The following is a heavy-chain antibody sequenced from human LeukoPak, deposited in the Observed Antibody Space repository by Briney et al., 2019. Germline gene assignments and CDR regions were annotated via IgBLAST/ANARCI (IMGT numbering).Heavy chain of an antibody. D-gene: IGHD3-10*01. CDR3: ARALLWFGEDY. J-gene: IGHJ4*02. CDR2: IYYSGST. Sequence: PSETLSLTCTVSGGSISSGDYCWSWIRQPPGKGLEWIGYIYYSGSTYYNPSLKSRVTISVDTSKNQFSLKLSSVTAADTAVYYCARALLWFGEDYWGQGTLVTVSS. CDR1: GGSISSGDYC. V-gene: IGHV4-30-4*01.